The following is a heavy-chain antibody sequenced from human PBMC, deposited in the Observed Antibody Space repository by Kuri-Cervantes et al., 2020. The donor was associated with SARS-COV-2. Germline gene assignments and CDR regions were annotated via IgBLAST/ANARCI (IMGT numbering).Heavy chain of an antibody. CDR3: AKDWDSRGYYLFDH. CDR1: EFTFSSYV. J-gene: IGHJ4*02. CDR2: ISVSGGST. V-gene: IGHV3-23*01. Sequence: GGSLRPSCAASEFTFSSYVMTWVRQAPGKGLEWVSSISVSGGSTYYASSVKGRFTISRDNYKNTLYLQMNSLRAEDTAVYYCAKDWDSRGYYLFDHWGQGTLVTVSS. D-gene: IGHD3-22*01.